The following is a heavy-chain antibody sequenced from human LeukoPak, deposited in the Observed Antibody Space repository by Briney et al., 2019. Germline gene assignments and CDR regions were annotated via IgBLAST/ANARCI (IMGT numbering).Heavy chain of an antibody. CDR1: GVTFSSHG. CDR3: TRDLLYGDYGGYYYYGMDV. CDR2: IRSKAYGGTT. D-gene: IGHD4-17*01. Sequence: GGSLRLSCAASGVTFSSHGMHWVRRAPGKGLEWVGFIRSKAYGGTTEYAASVKGRFTISRDDSKSIAYLQMNSLKTEDTAVYYCTRDLLYGDYGGYYYYGMDVWGQGTTVTVSS. V-gene: IGHV3-49*04. J-gene: IGHJ6*02.